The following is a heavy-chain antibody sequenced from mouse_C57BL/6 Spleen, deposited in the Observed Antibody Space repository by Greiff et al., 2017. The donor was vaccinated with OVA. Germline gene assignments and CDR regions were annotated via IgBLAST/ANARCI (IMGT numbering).Heavy chain of an antibody. CDR1: GYAFSSSW. J-gene: IGHJ4*01. Sequence: VQLQQSGPELVKPGASVKISCKASGYAFSSSWMNWVKQRPGKGLEWIGRIYPGDGDTNSNGKFKGKATLTADKSSSTAYMQLSSLTSEDSAVYFCARDSSGYGYAMDYWGQGTSVTVSS. CDR2: IYPGDGDT. V-gene: IGHV1-82*01. D-gene: IGHD3-2*02. CDR3: ARDSSGYGYAMDY.